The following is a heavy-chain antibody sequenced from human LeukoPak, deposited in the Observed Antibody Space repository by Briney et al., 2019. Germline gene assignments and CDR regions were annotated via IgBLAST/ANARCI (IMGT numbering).Heavy chain of an antibody. Sequence: ASVKVSCKASGYTFTSYYMHWVRQAPGQGLEWMGWINPNSGGTNYAQKFQGRVTMTRDTSISTAYMELSRLRSDDTAVYYCARGFTRSLASSSFGNWGQGTLVTVSS. CDR1: GYTFTSYY. CDR3: ARGFTRSLASSSFGN. D-gene: IGHD6-13*01. J-gene: IGHJ4*02. CDR2: INPNSGGT. V-gene: IGHV1-2*02.